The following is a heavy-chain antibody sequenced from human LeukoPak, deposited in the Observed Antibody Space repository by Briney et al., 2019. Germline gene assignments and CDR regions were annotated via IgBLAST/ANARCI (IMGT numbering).Heavy chain of an antibody. J-gene: IGHJ5*02. D-gene: IGHD1-1*01. CDR1: GGTFSSYA. CDR2: IIPIFGTA. CDR3: ARRPVTLTTGTTGDWFDP. Sequence: ASVKVSRKASGGTFSSYAISWVRQAPGQGLEWMGGIIPIFGTANYAQKFQGRVTITADESTSTAYMELSSLRSEDTAVYYCARRPVTLTTGTTGDWFDPWGQGTLVTVSS. V-gene: IGHV1-69*13.